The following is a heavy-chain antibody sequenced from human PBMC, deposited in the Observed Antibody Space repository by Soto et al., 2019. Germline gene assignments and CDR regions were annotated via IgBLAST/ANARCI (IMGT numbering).Heavy chain of an antibody. CDR2: IKSKTDGGTT. D-gene: IGHD3-9*01. Sequence: GGSLRLSCAASGFTFSNAWMSWVRQAPGKGLEWVGRIKSKTDGGTTDYAAPVKGRFTISRDDSKNTLYLQMNSLKTEDTAVYYCTTDRHYDILTGYYMSFDYWGQGTLVTVSS. CDR3: TTDRHYDILTGYYMSFDY. V-gene: IGHV3-15*01. CDR1: GFTFSNAW. J-gene: IGHJ4*02.